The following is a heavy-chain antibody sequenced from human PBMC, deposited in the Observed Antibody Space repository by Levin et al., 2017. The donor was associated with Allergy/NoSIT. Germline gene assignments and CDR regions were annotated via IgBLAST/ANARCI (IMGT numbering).Heavy chain of an antibody. J-gene: IGHJ5*02. CDR3: AKHSTFGVVITPNWFDP. CDR2: ISGSGGST. D-gene: IGHD3-3*01. Sequence: GESLKISCAASGFTFSSYAMSWVRQAPGKGLEWVSAISGSGGSTYYADSVKGRFTISRDNSKNTLYLQMNSLRAEDTAVYYCAKHSTFGVVITPNWFDPWGQGTLVTVSS. V-gene: IGHV3-23*01. CDR1: GFTFSSYA.